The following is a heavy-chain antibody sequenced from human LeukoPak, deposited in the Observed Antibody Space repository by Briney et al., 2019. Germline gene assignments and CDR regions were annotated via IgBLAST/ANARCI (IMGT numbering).Heavy chain of an antibody. CDR1: EFSVGSNY. J-gene: IGHJ4*02. V-gene: IGHV3-66*01. CDR2: IYSGGST. D-gene: IGHD3-10*01. Sequence: GGSLRLSCAASEFSVGSNYMTWVRQAPGKGLEWVSLIYSGGSTYYADSVKGRFTISRDNSKNTLYLQMNSLRAEDTAVYYCAKDLERMVRGVWVPLDYWGQGTLVTVSS. CDR3: AKDLERMVRGVWVPLDY.